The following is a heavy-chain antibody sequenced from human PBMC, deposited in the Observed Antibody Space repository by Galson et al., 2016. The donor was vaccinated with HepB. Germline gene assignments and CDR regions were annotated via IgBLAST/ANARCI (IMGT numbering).Heavy chain of an antibody. V-gene: IGHV4-31*03. CDR1: GDSISSGNYY. CDR3: ARGGGNYGRIFDI. J-gene: IGHJ4*02. CDR2: IHYSGNT. D-gene: IGHD3-3*02. Sequence: LSLTCIVSGDSISSGNYYWTWIRQHPGNGLEWIGYIHYSGNTYYNPSLKTRLTISRDTSKNHFSLKLFSVTAADTALYYCARGGGNYGRIFDIWGQGNLVTVSS.